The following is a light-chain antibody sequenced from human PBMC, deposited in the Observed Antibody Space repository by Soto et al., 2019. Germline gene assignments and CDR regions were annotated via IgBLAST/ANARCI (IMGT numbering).Light chain of an antibody. Sequence: EIVMTQSPATLSVSPGERATLSCRASQSVSSNLAWYQQKPGQAPRLLIYGASIRATGIPARFSGSGSGTEFTLTISSLQSEDFPVYYCQQYNNWPLTFGGGTKVEIK. V-gene: IGKV3D-15*01. CDR3: QQYNNWPLT. J-gene: IGKJ4*01. CDR2: GAS. CDR1: QSVSSN.